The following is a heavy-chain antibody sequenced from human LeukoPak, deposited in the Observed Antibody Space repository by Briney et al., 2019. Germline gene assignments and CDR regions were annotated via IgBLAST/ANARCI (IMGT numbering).Heavy chain of an antibody. D-gene: IGHD3-22*01. CDR2: IYIGGVT. Sequence: GGSLRLSCAASGFTVSSNYMSWVRQAAGKGLEWVSVIYIGGVTYYADSVKGRFTISRDNSKNTLYLQMNSLRAEDTAVYYCARDLRDYYDGSAYVDAFDIWGQGTMVTVSS. V-gene: IGHV3-53*01. CDR1: GFTVSSNY. J-gene: IGHJ3*02. CDR3: ARDLRDYYDGSAYVDAFDI.